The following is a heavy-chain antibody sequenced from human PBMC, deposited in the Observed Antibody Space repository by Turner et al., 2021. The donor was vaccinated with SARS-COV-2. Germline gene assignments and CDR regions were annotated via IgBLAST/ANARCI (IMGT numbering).Heavy chain of an antibody. CDR1: GYTFTTYY. J-gene: IGHJ6*02. CDR2: VNPNSGAT. Sequence: QEQLVQSGAEVKTPGASVRVSCKTSGYTFTTYYIHWVRQAPGQSLEWVGWVNPNSGATNFAQKSQGRLTMTLDTSIDTTYLNLRGLRPDDTAVYFCARERTIAARPRSDGYYGMDVWGQGTTVTVSS. D-gene: IGHD6-6*01. V-gene: IGHV1-2*02. CDR3: ARERTIAARPRSDGYYGMDV.